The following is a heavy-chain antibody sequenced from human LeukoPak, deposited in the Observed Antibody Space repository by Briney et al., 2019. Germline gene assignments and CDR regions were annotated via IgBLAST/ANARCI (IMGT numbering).Heavy chain of an antibody. J-gene: IGHJ6*02. D-gene: IGHD6-13*01. CDR1: GGTFSSYA. Sequence: GSSVKVSCKGSGGTFSSYAINWVRQAPGQGLEWIGRLIPILGIANYAQNFQGRVTITADKSTATAYMELSSLRSEDSAVYYCIAGPYYYFGLDVWGQGTTVTVSS. CDR2: LIPILGIA. CDR3: IAGPYYYFGLDV. V-gene: IGHV1-69*04.